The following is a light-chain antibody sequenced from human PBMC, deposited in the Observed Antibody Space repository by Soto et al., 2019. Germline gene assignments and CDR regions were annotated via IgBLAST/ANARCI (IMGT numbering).Light chain of an antibody. CDR3: SSYTNISTRACV. CDR2: EVT. Sequence: QSVLTQPASVSGSPGQSITISCTGTSGDIGSYNRVSWYQQHPGKAPTLIIYEVTDRPSGVSNRFSGSKSGNTAFLTISGLQAEDEAEYFCSSYTNISTRACVFGTGTKVTVL. V-gene: IGLV2-14*01. J-gene: IGLJ1*01. CDR1: SGDIGSYNR.